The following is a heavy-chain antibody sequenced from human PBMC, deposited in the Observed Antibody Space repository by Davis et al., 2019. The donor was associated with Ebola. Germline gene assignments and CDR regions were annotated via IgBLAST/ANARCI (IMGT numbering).Heavy chain of an antibody. V-gene: IGHV3-11*01. CDR2: ISSSGSTI. CDR1: GFTFSDYY. J-gene: IGHJ6*04. D-gene: IGHD6-19*01. Sequence: GESLKISCAASGFTFSDYYMSWIRQAPGKGLEWVSYISSSGSTIYYADSVKGRFTISRDNAKNSLYLQMNSLRAEDTAVYYCAREEQWLVNYYYYGMDVWGKGTTVTVSS. CDR3: AREEQWLVNYYYYGMDV.